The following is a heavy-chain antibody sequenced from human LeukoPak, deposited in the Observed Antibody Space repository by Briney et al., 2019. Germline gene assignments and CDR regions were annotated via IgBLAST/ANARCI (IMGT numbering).Heavy chain of an antibody. CDR2: IYYSGST. V-gene: IGHV4-59*04. D-gene: IGHD2-15*01. CDR1: GFTVSSNY. CDR3: ARRWRMVVAANWFDP. Sequence: GSLRLSCAASGFTVSSNYMNWVRQAPGKGLEWIGNIYYSGSTYYNPSLKSRVTMSVDTSKNQFSLKLSSVTAADTAVYYCARRWRMVVAANWFDPWGQGTLVTVSS. J-gene: IGHJ5*02.